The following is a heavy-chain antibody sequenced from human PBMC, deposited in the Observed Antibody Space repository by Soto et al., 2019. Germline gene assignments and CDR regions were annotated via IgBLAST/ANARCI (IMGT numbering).Heavy chain of an antibody. J-gene: IGHJ3*01. V-gene: IGHV1-69*01. Sequence: QVQLVQSGADVKKPGSSVKVSCKTSGGSFGSSAISWVRQAPAHGLEWMGEIIPVFDKANYAQNFQDRLTITADESTGTVFMQLSSLRSDDTAVYFCARLRRDWGDAFELWGQGTVVTVSS. CDR3: ARLRRDWGDAFEL. CDR2: IIPVFDKA. CDR1: GGSFGSSA. D-gene: IGHD3-16*01.